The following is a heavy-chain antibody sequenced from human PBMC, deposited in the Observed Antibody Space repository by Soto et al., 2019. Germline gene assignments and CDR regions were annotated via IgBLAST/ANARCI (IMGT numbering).Heavy chain of an antibody. Sequence: PGASLKISCKGSGYSFTSYWISWVRQMPGKGLEWMGRIDPSDSYTNYSPSFQGHVTISADKSISTAYLQWSSLKASDTAMYYCARHIVPKYYYDSSGAPGGDYYYYGMDVWGQGTTVTV. J-gene: IGHJ6*02. CDR3: ARHIVPKYYYDSSGAPGGDYYYYGMDV. D-gene: IGHD3-22*01. V-gene: IGHV5-10-1*01. CDR1: GYSFTSYW. CDR2: IDPSDSYT.